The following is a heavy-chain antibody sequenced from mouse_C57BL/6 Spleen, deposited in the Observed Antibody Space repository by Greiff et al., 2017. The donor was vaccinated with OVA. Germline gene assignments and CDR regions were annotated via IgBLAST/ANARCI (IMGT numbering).Heavy chain of an antibody. CDR2: IRSGGST. V-gene: IGHV2-2*01. CDR1: GFSLTSYG. Sequence: QVQLQQSGPGLVQPSQSLSITCTVSGFSLTSYGVHWVRQSPGKGLEWLGVIRSGGSTDYNAAFISRLSISKDNSKSQVFFKMNSLQADDTAIYYCARWTYYSNYDWYFDVWGTGTTVTVSS. CDR3: ARWTYYSNYDWYFDV. D-gene: IGHD2-5*01. J-gene: IGHJ1*03.